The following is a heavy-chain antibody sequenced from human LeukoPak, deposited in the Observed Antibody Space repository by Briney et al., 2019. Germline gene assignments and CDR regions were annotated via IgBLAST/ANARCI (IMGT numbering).Heavy chain of an antibody. CDR1: GYTFSRHG. CDR2: ISPSGDIT. V-gene: IGHV3-23*01. D-gene: IGHD6-13*01. J-gene: IGHJ4*02. Sequence: PGGSLRLSCAASGYTFSRHGMNWVRQAPGKGLEWVSGISPSGDITYFADSVKGRFTISRENAKNSLYLQMNSLRAGDTAVYYCARVAAAGKGFDYWGQGTLVTVSS. CDR3: ARVAAAGKGFDY.